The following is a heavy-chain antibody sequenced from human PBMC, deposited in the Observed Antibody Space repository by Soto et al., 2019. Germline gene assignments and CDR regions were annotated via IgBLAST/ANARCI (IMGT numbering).Heavy chain of an antibody. Sequence: QITLKEPGLTVVKPTQTPTLTCSFSGFSLTDSGGNIGLGVGWVRQAPGKSPEWLAVIYWEGDERFKHSLKKRLNITMDTSRKEVVLTMPHIDPVGSVSYFCARRNVLPINKGYFDFWGLCTYVTVS. J-gene: IGHJ2*01. CDR3: ARRNVLPINKGYFDF. CDR2: IYWEGDE. V-gene: IGHV2-5*02. D-gene: IGHD2-15*01. CDR1: GFSLTDSGGNIGLG.